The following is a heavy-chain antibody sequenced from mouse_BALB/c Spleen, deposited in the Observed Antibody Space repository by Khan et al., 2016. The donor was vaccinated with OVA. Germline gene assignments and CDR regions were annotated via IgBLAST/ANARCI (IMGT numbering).Heavy chain of an antibody. V-gene: IGHV1-15*01. J-gene: IGHJ1*01. CDR1: GYTFTDYE. CDR3: TRQDV. CDR2: IDPETGGT. Sequence: QVRLQQSGAELVRPGASVTLSCKASGYTFTDYEMHWVKQTPVHGLEWIGAIDPETGGTAYNQKFKGKATLTADKSSSTAYMELRSWTSEGSAVYDCTRQDVWGAETTLTVSS.